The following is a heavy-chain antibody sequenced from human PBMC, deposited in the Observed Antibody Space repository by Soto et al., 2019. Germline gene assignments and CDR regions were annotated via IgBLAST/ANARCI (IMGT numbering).Heavy chain of an antibody. V-gene: IGHV4-31*03. Sequence: LSLTCTVSGGSISSGGYYWSLIRQHPGKGLEWIGYIYYSGSTYYNPSLKSRVTISVDTSKNQFSLRLTSVTAADTAVYYCARYHRDTWGFPNYFDSWGEGPVVTVSS. CDR1: GGSISSGGYY. D-gene: IGHD7-27*01. J-gene: IGHJ4*02. CDR3: ARYHRDTWGFPNYFDS. CDR2: IYYSGST.